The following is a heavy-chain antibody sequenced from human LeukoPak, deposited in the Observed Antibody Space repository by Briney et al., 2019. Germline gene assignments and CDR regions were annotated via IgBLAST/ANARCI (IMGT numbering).Heavy chain of an antibody. V-gene: IGHV3-21*01. CDR3: ARDHEAQDAFDI. CDR1: GFTFNSYS. J-gene: IGHJ3*02. Sequence: GGSLRLSCAASGFTFNSYSMSWVRQAPGKGLEWVSSISSSSSYIYYADSVKGRFTISRDNAKNSLYLQMNSLRAEDTAVYYCARDHEAQDAFDIWGQGTMVTVSS. CDR2: ISSSSSYI.